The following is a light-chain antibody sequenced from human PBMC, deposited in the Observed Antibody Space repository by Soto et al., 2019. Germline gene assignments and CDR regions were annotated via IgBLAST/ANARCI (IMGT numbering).Light chain of an antibody. V-gene: IGKV3-15*01. J-gene: IGKJ3*01. CDR3: QQYNNWPQT. CDR1: QSVSGN. CDR2: GAS. Sequence: EIVMTQSPATLSVSPGERATLSCRASQSVSGNLAWYQQKPGQAPRLLIYGASTRATGIPARFSGSGSGTEFTLTISRLQSEDFALYYCQQYNNWPQTFGPGTKVDIK.